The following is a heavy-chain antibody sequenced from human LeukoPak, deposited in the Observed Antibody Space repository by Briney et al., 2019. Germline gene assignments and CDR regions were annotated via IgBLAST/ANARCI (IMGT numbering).Heavy chain of an antibody. V-gene: IGHV1-18*01. Sequence: ASVTVSCKASGYTFTSYGINWVRQAPGQGLEWMGCISAYNGNTNYAQKLQGRVTMTTDTSTSTAYMELRSLRSDDTAVYYCARVWELVAATRLQVNPDAFDIWGQGTMVTVSS. CDR3: ARVWELVAATRLQVNPDAFDI. J-gene: IGHJ3*02. CDR2: ISAYNGNT. D-gene: IGHD2-15*01. CDR1: GYTFTSYG.